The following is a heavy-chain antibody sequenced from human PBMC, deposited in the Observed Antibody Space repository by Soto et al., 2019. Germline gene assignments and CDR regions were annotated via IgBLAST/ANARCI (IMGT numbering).Heavy chain of an antibody. D-gene: IGHD3-10*01. CDR3: ARFRYRMVRGVITQSDAFDI. V-gene: IGHV4-61*01. CDR1: GGSVSSGSYY. Sequence: SETLSLTCTVSGGSVSSGSYYWSWIRQPPGKGLEWIGYIYYSGSTNYNPSLKSRVTISVDTSKNQFSLKLSSVTAADTAVYYCARFRYRMVRGVITQSDAFDIWGQGTMVTVS. CDR2: IYYSGST. J-gene: IGHJ3*02.